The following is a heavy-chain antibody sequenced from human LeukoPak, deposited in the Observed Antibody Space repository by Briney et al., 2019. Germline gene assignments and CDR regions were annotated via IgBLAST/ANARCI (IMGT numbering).Heavy chain of an antibody. CDR1: GLTFSRHA. V-gene: IGHV3-23*01. J-gene: IGHJ4*02. D-gene: IGHD2/OR15-2a*01. CDR2: ITGSGGST. Sequence: GGSLRLSCVASGLTFSRHAMTWVRQTPGKGLEWVSGITGSGGSTYYADSVKGRLTISRDNSKNTLYLQMNNLRAEDTAVYYCASRPPSEAYFAVFDYWGQGTLVTVSS. CDR3: ASRPPSEAYFAVFDY.